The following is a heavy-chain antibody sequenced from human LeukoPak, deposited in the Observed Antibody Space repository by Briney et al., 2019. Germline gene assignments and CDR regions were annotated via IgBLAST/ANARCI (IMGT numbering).Heavy chain of an antibody. V-gene: IGHV3-7*03. D-gene: IGHD1-14*01. J-gene: IGHJ4*02. CDR1: GFTFTTYW. Sequence: GGSLRLSCAASGFTFTTYWMSWVCQAPGKGLEWVANINQDGSEKYFVDSVKGRFTISRDNAKNSLYLQMNSLRAEDTAVYYCAKDRATQNRGALDYWGQGTLLTVSS. CDR2: INQDGSEK. CDR3: AKDRATQNRGALDY.